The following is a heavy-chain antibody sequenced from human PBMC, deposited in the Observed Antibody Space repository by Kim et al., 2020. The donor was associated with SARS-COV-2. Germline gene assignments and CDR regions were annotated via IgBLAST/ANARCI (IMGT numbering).Heavy chain of an antibody. Sequence: YYADSVKGRFTISRDNSKNTLYLQMNSLRAEDTAVYYCARDKLEMATIDYWGQGTLVSVSS. D-gene: IGHD5-12*01. CDR3: ARDKLEMATIDY. J-gene: IGHJ4*02. V-gene: IGHV3-33*01.